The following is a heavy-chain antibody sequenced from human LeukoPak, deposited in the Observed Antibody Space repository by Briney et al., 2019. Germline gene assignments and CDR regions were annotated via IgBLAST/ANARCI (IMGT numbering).Heavy chain of an antibody. D-gene: IGHD4-17*01. V-gene: IGHV1-24*01. J-gene: IGHJ4*02. CDR1: GYTLTELS. CDR3: ARAHYGGASPFDY. CDR2: FDPEDGET. Sequence: ASVKVSCKVSGYTLTELSMHWVRQAPGKGLEWMGGFDPEDGETIYAQKFQGRVTMTRDTSTSTVYMELSSLRSEDTAVYYCARAHYGGASPFDYWGQGTLVTVSS.